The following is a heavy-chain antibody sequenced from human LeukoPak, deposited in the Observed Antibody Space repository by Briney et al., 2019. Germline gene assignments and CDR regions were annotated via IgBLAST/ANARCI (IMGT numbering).Heavy chain of an antibody. CDR1: GYTFTSHD. V-gene: IGHV1-8*01. D-gene: IGHD3-22*01. CDR3: ARGNGFTYYYDSSGYCGY. Sequence: ASVKVSCKASGYTFTSHDINWVRQATGQGLEWMGWMNPNSGNTGYAQKFQGRVTMTRNTSISTAYMELSSLRSEDTAVYYCARGNGFTYYYDSSGYCGYWGQGTLVTVSS. CDR2: MNPNSGNT. J-gene: IGHJ4*02.